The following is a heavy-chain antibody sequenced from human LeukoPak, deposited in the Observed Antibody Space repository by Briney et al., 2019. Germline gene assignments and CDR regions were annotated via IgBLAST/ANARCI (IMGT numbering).Heavy chain of an antibody. CDR2: ITVSGSRI. V-gene: IGHV3-48*01. J-gene: IGHJ4*02. Sequence: PGGSLRLSCAASGFSFTTYSMNWVRQAPGKGLEWLSYITVSGSRIYYADSVKGRFTISRDSAENSLYLQMHSLRADDTAVYYCARADSYRFDSWGQGTLVTVSS. CDR3: ARADSYRFDS. CDR1: GFSFTTYS. D-gene: IGHD2-21*01.